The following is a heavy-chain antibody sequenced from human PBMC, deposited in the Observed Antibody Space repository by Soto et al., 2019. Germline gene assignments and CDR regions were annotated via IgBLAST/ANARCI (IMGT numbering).Heavy chain of an antibody. J-gene: IGHJ4*02. CDR3: TRHECGPYSGSSDY. V-gene: IGHV3-73*01. Sequence: GSLRLCCAASGFTFVGSAIHCFRHSSFKGRGWVGRIRSKANSYATAYAASVKGRFTISRDDSKNTAYLQMNSLKTEDTAVYYCTRHECGPYSGSSDYWGQGTLVTVSS. CDR1: GFTFVGSA. CDR2: IRSKANSYAT. D-gene: IGHD1-26*01.